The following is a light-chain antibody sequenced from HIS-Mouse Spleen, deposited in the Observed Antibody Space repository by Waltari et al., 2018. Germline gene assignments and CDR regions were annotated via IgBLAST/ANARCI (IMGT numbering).Light chain of an antibody. CDR1: ALPNQY. Sequence: SYELTQPPSVSVSPGQTARITCSGDALPNQYASLYQQKSGQAPVLVIYEDSKRPSGIPERFSGSSSGTMATLTISGAQVEDEADYYCYSTDSSGNHRVFGGGTKLTVL. J-gene: IGLJ2*01. CDR3: YSTDSSGNHRV. V-gene: IGLV3-10*01. CDR2: EDS.